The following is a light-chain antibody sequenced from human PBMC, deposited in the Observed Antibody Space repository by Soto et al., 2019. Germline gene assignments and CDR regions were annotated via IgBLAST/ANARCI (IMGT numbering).Light chain of an antibody. J-gene: IGKJ4*01. CDR2: DAS. Sequence: DVQMTQSPSSLSASVGDRVIITCKANQSIANFLNWFQHKPGQATKLLISDASHLELGVSSRFSGSRSGTDFVLEISNLQSEDVATYFCQQYEDLPLTFGGGTKVDI. CDR3: QQYEDLPLT. V-gene: IGKV1-33*01. CDR1: QSIANF.